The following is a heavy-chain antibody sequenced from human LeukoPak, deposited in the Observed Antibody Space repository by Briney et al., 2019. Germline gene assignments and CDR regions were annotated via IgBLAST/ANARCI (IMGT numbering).Heavy chain of an antibody. V-gene: IGHV1-46*01. CDR2: INPSGGST. D-gene: IGHD1-26*01. Sequence: ASVKVSCKASGYTFTSYYMHWVRQAPGQGLEWMGIINPSGGSTSYAQKFQGRVTMTRDTSMSTVYMELSSLRSEDTAVYYCARGGGEWELLDYFDYWGQGTLVTVSS. CDR1: GYTFTSYY. CDR3: ARGGGEWELLDYFDY. J-gene: IGHJ4*02.